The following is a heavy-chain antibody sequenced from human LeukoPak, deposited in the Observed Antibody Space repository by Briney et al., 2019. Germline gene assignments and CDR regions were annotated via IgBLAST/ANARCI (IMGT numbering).Heavy chain of an antibody. J-gene: IGHJ6*03. CDR2: ISTYNGNT. V-gene: IGHV1-18*01. CDR3: ARVFTIFGVVITYYMDV. D-gene: IGHD3-3*01. Sequence: ASVKVSCKPSGYSFSNYGISWVRQAPGRGLEWMGWISTYNGNTNDAQKFQGRVTMTTDTSTSTAYMELRSLRFDDTAVYYCARVFTIFGVVITYYMDVWGKGTTVTVSS. CDR1: GYSFSNYG.